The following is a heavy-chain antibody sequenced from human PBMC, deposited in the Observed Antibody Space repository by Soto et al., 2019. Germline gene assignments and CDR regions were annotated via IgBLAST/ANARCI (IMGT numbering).Heavy chain of an antibody. Sequence: GGSLRLSCAASGFTFSSYAMHWVRQAPGKGLEWVAVISKDGNVKYYAESVKGRFTISRDNSKNTLYLQMNSLGAEDTAAYYCTGEVATGYWGQGTLVTVSS. CDR2: ISKDGNVK. CDR3: TGEVATGY. D-gene: IGHD2-8*02. V-gene: IGHV3-30*04. J-gene: IGHJ4*02. CDR1: GFTFSSYA.